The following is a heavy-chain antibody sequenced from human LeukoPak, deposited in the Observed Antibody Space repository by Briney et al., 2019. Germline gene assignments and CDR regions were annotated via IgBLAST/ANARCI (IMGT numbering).Heavy chain of an antibody. CDR3: ARDGLTDVGYSYGYFRVLVY. J-gene: IGHJ4*02. Sequence: AASVKVSCKASGGTFSSYAISWVRQAPGQGLEWMGRIIPILGIANYAQKFQGRVTITADKSTSIAYMELSSLRSEDTAVYYCARDGLTDVGYSYGYFRVLVYWGQGTLVTVSS. D-gene: IGHD5-18*01. V-gene: IGHV1-69*04. CDR1: GGTFSSYA. CDR2: IIPILGIA.